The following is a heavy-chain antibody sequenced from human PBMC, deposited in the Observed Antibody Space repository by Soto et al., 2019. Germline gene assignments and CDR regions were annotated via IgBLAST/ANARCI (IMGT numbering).Heavy chain of an antibody. CDR1: GFTFSSYG. J-gene: IGHJ4*02. D-gene: IGHD2-21*02. CDR3: AKESRSSRGNSLSFDY. Sequence: GGSLRLSCAASGFTFSSYGMHWVHQAPGKGLEWVAVISYDGSNKYYADSVKGRFTISRDNSKNTLYLQMNSLRAEDTAVYYCAKESRSSRGNSLSFDYWGQGTLVTVSS. CDR2: ISYDGSNK. V-gene: IGHV3-30*18.